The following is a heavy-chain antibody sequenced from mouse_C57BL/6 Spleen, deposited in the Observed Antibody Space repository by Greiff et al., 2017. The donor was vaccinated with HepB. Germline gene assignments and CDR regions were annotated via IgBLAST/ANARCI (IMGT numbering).Heavy chain of an antibody. D-gene: IGHD1-1*01. CDR1: GFSLSTSGMG. CDR3: ALTPYYDGSSYWYFDV. J-gene: IGHJ1*03. CDR2: IYWDDDK. V-gene: IGHV8-12*01. Sequence: QVTLKECGPGILQSSQTLSLTCSFSGFSLSTSGMGVSWIRQPSGKGLEWLAHIYWDDDKRYNPSLKSRLTISKDTSRNQVFLKITRMDTADTATYYCALTPYYDGSSYWYFDVWGTGTTVTVSS.